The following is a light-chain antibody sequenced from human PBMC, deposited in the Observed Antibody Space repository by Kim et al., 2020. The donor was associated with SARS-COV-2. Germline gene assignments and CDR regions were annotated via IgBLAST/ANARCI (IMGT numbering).Light chain of an antibody. CDR1: QSVATNQ. V-gene: IGKV3-20*01. Sequence: VVLTQSPGTLSLSPGETATLSCRASQSVATNQLAWYQKKHGQAPRLLNSGASTRATGVPDRFSGSGSGTDYTLTISRLEPEDFAVYYCQQYGSSTGMYTFGQGTKLEI. CDR3: QQYGSSTGMYT. J-gene: IGKJ2*01. CDR2: GAS.